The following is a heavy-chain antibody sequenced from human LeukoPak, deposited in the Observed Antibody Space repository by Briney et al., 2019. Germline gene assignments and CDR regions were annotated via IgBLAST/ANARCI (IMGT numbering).Heavy chain of an antibody. V-gene: IGHV1-18*01. CDR1: GYTFTSYG. Sequence: ASVKVSCKASGYTFTSYGISWVRQAPGQGLEWMGWISAYNGSTNYAQKLQGRVTMTTDTSTSTAYMELRSLRSDDTAVYYCARDLGVSSSSLRNWFDPWGQGTLVTVSS. D-gene: IGHD6-13*01. J-gene: IGHJ5*02. CDR3: ARDLGVSSSSLRNWFDP. CDR2: ISAYNGST.